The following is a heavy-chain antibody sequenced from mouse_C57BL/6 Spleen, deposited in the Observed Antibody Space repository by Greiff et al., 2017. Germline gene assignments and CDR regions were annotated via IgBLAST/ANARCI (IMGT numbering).Heavy chain of an antibody. V-gene: IGHV5-6*02. CDR1: GFTFSSYG. D-gene: IGHD1-1*01. CDR2: ISSGGSYT. CDR3: ARQRGSSPYYFDY. Sequence: DVKLVESGGDLVKPGGSLKLSCAASGFTFSSYGMSWVRQTPDNRLEWVATISSGGSYTYYPDSVKGRFTISRDNAKNTLYLQMSSLKSEDTAMYYCARQRGSSPYYFDYWGQGTTLTVSS. J-gene: IGHJ2*01.